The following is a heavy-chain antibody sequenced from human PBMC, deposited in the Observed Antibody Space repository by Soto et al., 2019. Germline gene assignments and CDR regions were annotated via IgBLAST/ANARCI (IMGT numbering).Heavy chain of an antibody. CDR1: GYTFTTFG. D-gene: IGHD5-12*01. CDR3: ARSPRVIVAAKGTLDY. CDR2: ISTSTGNT. Sequence: QVQLVQSGGEVKKPGASVKVSCKASGYTFTTFGITWVRQAPGQGLEWMGWISTSTGNTNYAQKLQGRVTLTTDTSTRTAYRELRSLTSDDTAVYYCARSPRVIVAAKGTLDYWGQGTLVTVSS. J-gene: IGHJ4*02. V-gene: IGHV1-18*04.